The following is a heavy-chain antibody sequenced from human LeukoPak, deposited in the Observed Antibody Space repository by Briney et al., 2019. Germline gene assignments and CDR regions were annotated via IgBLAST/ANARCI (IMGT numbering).Heavy chain of an antibody. D-gene: IGHD3-3*01. CDR3: AKIPQVSIFGVPNFDD. J-gene: IGHJ4*02. CDR1: GFTFSSFA. V-gene: IGHV3-23*01. Sequence: GGSLRLSCAASGFTFSSFAMSWVRQAPGKGLEWVSCISGSGDNTYYPDSVRGRFTISRDNFKNTLYLQMDSLRAEDTAVYYCAKIPQVSIFGVPNFDDWGQGTLVTVSS. CDR2: ISGSGDNT.